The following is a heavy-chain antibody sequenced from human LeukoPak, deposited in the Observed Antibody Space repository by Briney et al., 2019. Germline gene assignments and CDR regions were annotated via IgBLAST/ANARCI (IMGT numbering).Heavy chain of an antibody. Sequence: ASVKVSCKASGYTFTCYDINWVRQATGQGLEWMGWMNPNSGNTGYAQKFQGRVTMTRNTSISTAYMELSSLRSEDTAVYYCARYTAAAGTFNWFDPWGQGTLVTVSS. CDR1: GYTFTCYD. CDR3: ARYTAAAGTFNWFDP. V-gene: IGHV1-8*01. D-gene: IGHD6-13*01. CDR2: MNPNSGNT. J-gene: IGHJ5*02.